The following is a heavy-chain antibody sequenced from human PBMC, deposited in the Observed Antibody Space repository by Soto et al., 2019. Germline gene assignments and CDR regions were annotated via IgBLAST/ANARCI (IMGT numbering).Heavy chain of an antibody. CDR2: IDTDGSRT. CDR1: GFTFSSYW. Sequence: EVQLVESGGGLVQPGGSLRLSCATSGFTFSSYWVHWVRQAPGKGLVWVSRIDTDGSRTSYADSVKGRFTISRDNAENTLYLQMTSLRAEDTAVYYCASAGSYRFDYWGQGTLVTVSS. CDR3: ASAGSYRFDY. J-gene: IGHJ4*02. D-gene: IGHD3-10*01. V-gene: IGHV3-74*01.